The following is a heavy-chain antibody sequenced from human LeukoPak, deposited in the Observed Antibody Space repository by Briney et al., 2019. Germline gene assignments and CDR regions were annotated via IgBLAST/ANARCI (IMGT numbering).Heavy chain of an antibody. CDR2: ISTTSTYI. CDR1: GFAFSSYN. V-gene: IGHV3-21*06. Sequence: PGGSLRRSCAASGFAFSSYNMKWVRQAPGKGLEWVSFISTTSTYIYYADSVKGRFTVSRDNSKNLLYLQMDSLRVEDTAVHYCARAGTCSSTSCDGGIEYWGQGTLVTVSS. D-gene: IGHD2-2*01. CDR3: ARAGTCSSTSCDGGIEY. J-gene: IGHJ4*02.